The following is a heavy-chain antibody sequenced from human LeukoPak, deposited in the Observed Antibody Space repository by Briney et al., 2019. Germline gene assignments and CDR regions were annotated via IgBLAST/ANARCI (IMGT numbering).Heavy chain of an antibody. Sequence: GESLKISCKVSGYSFTSYCIGWVRQMPGKGLEWMGIIYPGDSGPTYSPSFQGQVTISVDKSINTAYLQWSSLQASDTAMYYCGMSGDRVPLQDDVFDVWVQGTMVTVST. CDR1: GYSFTSYC. J-gene: IGHJ3*01. CDR3: GMSGDRVPLQDDVFDV. V-gene: IGHV5-51*01. CDR2: IYPGDSGP. D-gene: IGHD1-26*01.